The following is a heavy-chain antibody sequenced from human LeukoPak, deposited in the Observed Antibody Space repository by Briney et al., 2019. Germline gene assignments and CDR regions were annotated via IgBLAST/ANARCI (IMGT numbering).Heavy chain of an antibody. D-gene: IGHD3-22*01. J-gene: IGHJ4*02. CDR3: ARAHLPYYYDSSGYYVGY. V-gene: IGHV3-7*01. CDR2: IKQDGSEK. Sequence: GGSLRLPCAASGFTFSSYWMSWVRQAPGKGLEWVANIKQDGSEKYYVDSVKGRFTISRDNAKNSLYLQMNSLRAEDTAVYYCARAHLPYYYDSSGYYVGYWGQGTLVTVSS. CDR1: GFTFSSYW.